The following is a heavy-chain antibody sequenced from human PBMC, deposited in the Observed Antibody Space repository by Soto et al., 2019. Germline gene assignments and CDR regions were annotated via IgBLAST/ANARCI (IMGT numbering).Heavy chain of an antibody. CDR1: GFTFSSYA. D-gene: IGHD3-22*01. CDR3: AKDMGSGYPSLYYFDY. Sequence: PGGSLRLSCAASGFTFSSYAISWVRQAPGKGLEWVSAISGSGGSTYYADSVKGRFTISRDNSKNTLYLQMNSLRAEDTAVYYCAKDMGSGYPSLYYFDYWGQGTLVTVSS. V-gene: IGHV3-23*01. J-gene: IGHJ4*02. CDR2: ISGSGGST.